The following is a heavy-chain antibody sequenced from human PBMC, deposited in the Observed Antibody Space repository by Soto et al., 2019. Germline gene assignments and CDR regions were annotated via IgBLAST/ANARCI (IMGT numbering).Heavy chain of an antibody. D-gene: IGHD6-19*01. CDR3: AREEAVAGTIDY. J-gene: IGHJ4*02. CDR2: IYYSGST. CDR1: EGKSVGYG. V-gene: IGHV4-59*01. Sequence: SETHCVTSSVAEGKSVGYGGSWIRQPPGKGLEWIGYIYYSGSTNYNPSLKSRVTISVDTSKNQFSLKLSSVTAADTAVYYCAREEAVAGTIDYWGQGTLVTVSS.